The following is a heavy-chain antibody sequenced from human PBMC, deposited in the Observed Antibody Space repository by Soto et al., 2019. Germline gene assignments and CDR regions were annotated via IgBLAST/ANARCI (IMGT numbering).Heavy chain of an antibody. D-gene: IGHD3-22*01. CDR2: INPSGTIT. V-gene: IGHV1-46*01. CDR3: ARDHSLSTSAYSYWWFDP. J-gene: IGHJ5*02. Sequence: ASVKVSCKASGYTFTSHWMHWMRQAPGQGLEWMGVINPSGTITAYAHKVQGRVTLTTDTSTSTVYMDLSGLRLEDTAVYYCARDHSLSTSAYSYWWFDPWGQGTRVTVSS. CDR1: GYTFTSHW.